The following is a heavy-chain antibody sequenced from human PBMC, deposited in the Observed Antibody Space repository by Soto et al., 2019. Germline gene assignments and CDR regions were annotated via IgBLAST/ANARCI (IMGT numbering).Heavy chain of an antibody. CDR3: ASRRAVDGNFDY. V-gene: IGHV4-39*01. D-gene: IGHD6-19*01. Sequence: SETLSLTCTVSGASLSSSSYYWGWIRQPPGKGLEWIGSISYNGNTYYNPSLKSRVTISVDTSKNQFSLRLSPVTAADTAVYYCASRRAVDGNFDYWGQGTLVTVSS. CDR1: GASLSSSSYY. CDR2: ISYNGNT. J-gene: IGHJ4*02.